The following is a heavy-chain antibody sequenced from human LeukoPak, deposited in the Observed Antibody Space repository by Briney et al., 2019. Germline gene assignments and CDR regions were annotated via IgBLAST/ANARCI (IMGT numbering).Heavy chain of an antibody. J-gene: IGHJ4*02. CDR3: ARTDYDFWSGYSSGTDY. Sequence: ASVKVSCKASGYTFTSYDINWVRQATGQGLEWMGWMNPNSGNTGYAQKFQGRVTMTRNTSISTAYMELSSLRSEDTAAYYRARTDYDFWSGYSSGTDYWGQGTLVTVSS. D-gene: IGHD3-3*01. V-gene: IGHV1-8*01. CDR2: MNPNSGNT. CDR1: GYTFTSYD.